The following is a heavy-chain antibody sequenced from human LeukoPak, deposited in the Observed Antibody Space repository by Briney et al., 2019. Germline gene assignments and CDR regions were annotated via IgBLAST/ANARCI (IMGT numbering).Heavy chain of an antibody. CDR3: ATSTYCSGGSCYSRTFQY. CDR1: GFTFSSYW. CDR2: INSDGSST. D-gene: IGHD2-15*01. Sequence: GGSLRLSCAASGFTFSSYWMHWVRQAPGKGLVWVSRINSDGSSTNYADSVKGRFTISRDNAKNTLYLQMNSLRAEDTAVYYCATSTYCSGGSCYSRTFQYWGQGTLVTVPS. V-gene: IGHV3-74*01. J-gene: IGHJ4*02.